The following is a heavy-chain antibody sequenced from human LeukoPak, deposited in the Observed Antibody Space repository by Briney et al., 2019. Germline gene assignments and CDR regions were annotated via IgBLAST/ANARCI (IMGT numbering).Heavy chain of an antibody. V-gene: IGHV1-69*05. CDR2: IIPIFGTA. CDR3: AGRHSMGGYSYGLGGY. D-gene: IGHD5-18*01. Sequence: SVKVSCKASGGTFSSYTISWVRQAPGQGLEWMGGIIPIFGTANYAQKFQGRVTITTDESTSTAYMELSSLRSEDTAVYYCAGRHSMGGYSYGLGGYWGQGTLVTVSS. CDR1: GGTFSSYT. J-gene: IGHJ4*02.